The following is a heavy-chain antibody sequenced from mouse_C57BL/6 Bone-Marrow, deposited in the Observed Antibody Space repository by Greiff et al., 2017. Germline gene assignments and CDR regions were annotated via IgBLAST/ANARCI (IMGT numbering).Heavy chain of an antibody. CDR3: ARSHYYYYAMDY. CDR1: GYTFTDYY. CDR2: INPYNGGT. D-gene: IGHD1-1*01. J-gene: IGHJ4*01. Sequence: VQLKESGPVLVKPGASVKMSCKASGYTFTDYYMNWVKQSHGKSLEWIGVINPYNGGTSYNQKFKGKATLTVDKSSSTAYMELNSLTSEDSAVYYCARSHYYYYAMDYWGQGTSVTVSS. V-gene: IGHV1-19*01.